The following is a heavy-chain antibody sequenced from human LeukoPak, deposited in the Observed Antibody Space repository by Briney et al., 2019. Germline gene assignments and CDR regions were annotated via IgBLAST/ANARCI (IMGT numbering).Heavy chain of an antibody. D-gene: IGHD1-26*01. V-gene: IGHV5-51*01. J-gene: IGHJ4*02. CDR1: GYSFTSYW. CDR2: IYPGDSDT. CDR3: ARQREQPTHMGQSDDYFDY. Sequence: GESLKISCKGSGYSFTSYWIGRVRQMPGKGLEWMGIIYPGDSDTRYSPSFQGQVTISADKSISTAYLQWSSLKASDTAMYYCARQREQPTHMGQSDDYFDYWGQGTLVTVSS.